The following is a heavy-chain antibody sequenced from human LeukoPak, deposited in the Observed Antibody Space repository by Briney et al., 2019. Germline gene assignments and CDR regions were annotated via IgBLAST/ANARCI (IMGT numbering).Heavy chain of an antibody. D-gene: IGHD5-12*01. CDR2: ISGSGGST. V-gene: IGHV3-23*01. CDR1: GFTFSSYA. J-gene: IGHJ4*02. CDR3: AKDTYSGYDLLDTAMAIDY. Sequence: GGSLRLSCAASGFTFSSYAMSWVRQAPGKGLEWVSAISGSGGSTYYADSVRGRFTISRDNSKNTLYLQMNSLRAEDTAVYYCAKDTYSGYDLLDTAMAIDYWGQGTLVTVSS.